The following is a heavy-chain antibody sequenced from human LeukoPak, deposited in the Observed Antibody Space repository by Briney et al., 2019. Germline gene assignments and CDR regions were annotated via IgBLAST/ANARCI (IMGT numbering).Heavy chain of an antibody. Sequence: PGGSLRLSCVGSGFSFSSYGMSWVRQAPGKGLEWVSGISGSGGSTYYADSVKGRFTISRDNSKSTLYLQMNSLRAEDTAVYYCARGGISPIDYWGRGTLVTVSS. D-gene: IGHD2-15*01. CDR3: ARGGISPIDY. V-gene: IGHV3-23*01. J-gene: IGHJ4*02. CDR1: GFSFSSYG. CDR2: ISGSGGST.